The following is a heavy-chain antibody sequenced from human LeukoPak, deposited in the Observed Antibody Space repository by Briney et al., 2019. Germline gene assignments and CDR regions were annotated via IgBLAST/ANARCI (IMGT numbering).Heavy chain of an antibody. CDR3: ARGVTGYLYDAFDI. D-gene: IGHD3-9*01. J-gene: IGHJ3*02. CDR1: GSTFSSYA. V-gene: IGHV3-23*01. CDR2: ISGSGGST. Sequence: GASLRLSCAASGSTFSSYAMSWVRQAPGKGLEWVSAISGSGGSTYYADSVKGRFTISRDNSKNTLYLQMNSLRAEDTAVYYCARGVTGYLYDAFDIWGQGTMVTVSS.